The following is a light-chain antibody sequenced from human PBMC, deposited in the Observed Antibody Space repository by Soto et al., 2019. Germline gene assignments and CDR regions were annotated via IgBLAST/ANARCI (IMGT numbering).Light chain of an antibody. CDR3: QQYNSYSGT. CDR2: DAS. J-gene: IGKJ2*02. Sequence: DIQMTQPPSTLSASVGVRVTITCRASQSISSWLAWYQQKPGKAPKLLIYDASSLESGVPSRFSGSGSGTEFTLTISSLQPDDFATYYCQQYNSYSGTFGQGTKLEIK. CDR1: QSISSW. V-gene: IGKV1-5*01.